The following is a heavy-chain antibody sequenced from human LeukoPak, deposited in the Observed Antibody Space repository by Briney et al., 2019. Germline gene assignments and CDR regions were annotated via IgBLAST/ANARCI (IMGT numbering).Heavy chain of an antibody. J-gene: IGHJ4*02. CDR1: GYTFTSYG. D-gene: IGHD3-22*01. CDR3: ARDSDRGYGDY. CDR2: ISAYNGNT. V-gene: IGHV1-18*01. Sequence: ASVKVSCKASGYTFTSYGISWVRQTPGKGLEWMGWISAYNGNTNYAQTLQGRVTMTTDTSTSTAYMELRSLRSDDTAVYYCARDSDRGYGDYWGQGTLVTVSS.